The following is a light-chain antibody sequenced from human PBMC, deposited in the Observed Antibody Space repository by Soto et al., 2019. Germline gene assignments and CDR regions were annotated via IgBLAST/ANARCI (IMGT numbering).Light chain of an antibody. Sequence: DFQMTQSPSTLSASVGDRVTITCRASQSISSWLAWYQQKPGKAPNLLIYDASSLESGVPSRFSGSGSGTEFTLTNSSLQPDDFATYYCQQYNSYPWTFGQGTKVDIK. CDR3: QQYNSYPWT. V-gene: IGKV1-5*01. J-gene: IGKJ1*01. CDR2: DAS. CDR1: QSISSW.